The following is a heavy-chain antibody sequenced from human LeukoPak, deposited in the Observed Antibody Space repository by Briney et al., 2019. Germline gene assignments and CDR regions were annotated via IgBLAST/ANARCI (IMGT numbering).Heavy chain of an antibody. CDR3: ARHPNDGYYYGSGLLGYYYGMDV. CDR2: IYTSGNT. D-gene: IGHD3-10*01. J-gene: IGHJ6*02. V-gene: IGHV4-61*02. CDR1: GGSISSGSYY. Sequence: TLSLTCTVSGGSISSGSYYWNWIRQPAGKGLELIGRIYTSGNTDYNPSLKSRVTISVDTSKNQFSLKLSSVTAADTAVYYCARHPNDGYYYGSGLLGYYYGMDVWGQGTTVTVSS.